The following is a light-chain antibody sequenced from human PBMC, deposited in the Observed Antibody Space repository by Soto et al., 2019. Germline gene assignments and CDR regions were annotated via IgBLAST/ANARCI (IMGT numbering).Light chain of an antibody. CDR1: QSVLYSSNNKNY. V-gene: IGKV4-1*01. CDR2: WAS. J-gene: IGKJ4*01. CDR3: QQYYSTPLT. Sequence: DIVMTQSPDSLAVSLGERATINCKSSQSVLYSSNNKNYLVWYQQKPGQPPKLLIYWASTRESGAPDRFSGSGSGTDFTLTIGSLQAEDVAVYYCQQYYSTPLTFGGGTKVDIK.